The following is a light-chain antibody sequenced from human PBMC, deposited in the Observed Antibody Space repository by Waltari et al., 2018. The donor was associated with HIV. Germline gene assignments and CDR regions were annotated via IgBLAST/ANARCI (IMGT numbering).Light chain of an antibody. V-gene: IGKV3-20*01. Sequence: IVLTHSPGTLSLSPGERAVLSCRASQSVTGDYLAWYQQRPGQPPRVLIFGASSRATGIPDRFTGSGSGTDFTLTINRLAPEDSAMYYCQQYATSQSITFGQGTRLEI. CDR3: QQYATSQSIT. CDR2: GAS. CDR1: QSVTGDY. J-gene: IGKJ5*01.